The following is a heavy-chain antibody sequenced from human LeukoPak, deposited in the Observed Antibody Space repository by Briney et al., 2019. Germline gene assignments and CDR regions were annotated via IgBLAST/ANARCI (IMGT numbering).Heavy chain of an antibody. J-gene: IGHJ4*02. CDR2: INHGGST. V-gene: IGHV4-34*01. D-gene: IGHD6-13*01. Sequence: SETLSLTCAAYGGSFSGYYWSRIRQPPGKGLEWIWEINHGGSTNYTPSLKSRVTISVDTSKNEFSLKLSSVTAADTAVCFCAINLKGAAAHFWGQGTLVTVSS. CDR3: AINLKGAAAHF. CDR1: GGSFSGYY.